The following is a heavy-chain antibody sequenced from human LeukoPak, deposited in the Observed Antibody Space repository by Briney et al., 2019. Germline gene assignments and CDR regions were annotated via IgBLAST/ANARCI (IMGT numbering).Heavy chain of an antibody. V-gene: IGHV3-74*01. J-gene: IGHJ3*02. CDR2: IKTDGSST. CDR1: GFSFSSYW. Sequence: PGGSLRLSCAASGFSFSSYWMHWVRHAPGKGLVWVSRIKTDGSSTSYAESVKGRFTISRDNAKNTLYLQMNSLRAEDTAVHYCARASPERYGDLDIWGQGTVVTVSS. D-gene: IGHD4-17*01. CDR3: ARASPERYGDLDI.